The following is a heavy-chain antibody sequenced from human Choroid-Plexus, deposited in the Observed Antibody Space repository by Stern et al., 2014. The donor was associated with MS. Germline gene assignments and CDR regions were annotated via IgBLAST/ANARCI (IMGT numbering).Heavy chain of an antibody. CDR3: AKDRQYLTYFFDH. J-gene: IGHJ5*02. CDR1: GFTLGSCA. CDR2: VSYDGSNK. V-gene: IGHV3-30*18. Sequence: QVQLVESGGCVVQPGRPLRLSCVASGFTLGSCAMHWVRQAPGKGLEWVAGVSYDGSNKYYADSVKGRFTISRDNSQNTLYMQMSSLRPEDTAVYYCAKDRQYLTYFFDHWGQGSLVTVSS. D-gene: IGHD2/OR15-2a*01.